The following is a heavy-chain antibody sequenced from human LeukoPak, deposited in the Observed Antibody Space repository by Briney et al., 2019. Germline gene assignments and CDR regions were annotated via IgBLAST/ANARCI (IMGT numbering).Heavy chain of an antibody. V-gene: IGHV4-39*01. Sequence: SETLSLTCTVSGGSITSNTYYWGWIRQAPGKGLEWIGSIYYSGSTYYTPSLKSRVTISADTSKNQLSLQLSSVTAADTGVYYCARQNKAFDYGDYLFDYWGQGTLVTVSS. CDR2: IYYSGST. CDR3: ARQNKAFDYGDYLFDY. CDR1: GGSITSNTYY. J-gene: IGHJ4*02. D-gene: IGHD4-17*01.